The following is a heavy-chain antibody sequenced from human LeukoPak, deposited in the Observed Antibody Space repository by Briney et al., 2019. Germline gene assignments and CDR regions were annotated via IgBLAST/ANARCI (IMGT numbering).Heavy chain of an antibody. V-gene: IGHV3-30*18. J-gene: IGHJ6*02. CDR3: AKELAAHGPPPVYGMDV. CDR1: GFTFSSYG. CDR2: VSHDGSNK. Sequence: GGSLRLSCAASGFTFSSYGMHWVRQAPGKGLEWVAVVSHDGSNKYYADSVKGRFTISRDNSKNTLYLQMNSLRPEDTAVYYCAKELAAHGPPPVYGMDVWGQGTTVTVSS. D-gene: IGHD6-13*01.